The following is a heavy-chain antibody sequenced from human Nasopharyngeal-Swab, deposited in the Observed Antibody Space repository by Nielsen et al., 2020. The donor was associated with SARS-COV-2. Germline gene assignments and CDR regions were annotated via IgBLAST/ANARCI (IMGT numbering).Heavy chain of an antibody. J-gene: IGHJ6*02. D-gene: IGHD4-11*01. CDR2: ISGSGGST. V-gene: IGHV3-23*01. Sequence: GGSLRLSCAASGFTFSSYAMSWVRQAPGKGLEWVSAISGSGGSTYYADSVKGRFTISRDNAKNSLYLQMNSLRAEDTAVYYCARDTLLQYVSHYYYGMDVWGQGTTVTVSS. CDR3: ARDTLLQYVSHYYYGMDV. CDR1: GFTFSSYA.